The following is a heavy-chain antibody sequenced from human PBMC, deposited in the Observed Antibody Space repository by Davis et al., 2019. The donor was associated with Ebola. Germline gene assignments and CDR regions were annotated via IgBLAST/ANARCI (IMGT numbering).Heavy chain of an antibody. J-gene: IGHJ4*02. Sequence: AASVKVSCKASGGTFSSYAISWVRQAPGQGLEWMGGIIPIFGTANYAQKFQGRVTITADESTSTAYMELSSLRSEDTAVYYCARGASWGSGSYINYWGQGTLVTVSS. CDR1: GGTFSSYA. CDR3: ARGASWGSGSYINY. V-gene: IGHV1-69*13. CDR2: IIPIFGTA. D-gene: IGHD3-10*01.